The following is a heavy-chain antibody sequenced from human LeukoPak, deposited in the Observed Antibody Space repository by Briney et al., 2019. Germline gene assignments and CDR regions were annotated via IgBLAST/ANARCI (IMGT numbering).Heavy chain of an antibody. CDR3: AVSDSSSFPDFDY. J-gene: IGHJ4*02. Sequence: GESLKISCRGSGYSFTSYWIGWVRQMPGKGLEWMGIIYPGDSDTRYSPSFQGQVTISADKSISTAYLQWSSLKASDTAMYYCAVSDSSSFPDFDYWGQGTLVTVSS. CDR2: IYPGDSDT. V-gene: IGHV5-51*01. D-gene: IGHD6-6*01. CDR1: GYSFTSYW.